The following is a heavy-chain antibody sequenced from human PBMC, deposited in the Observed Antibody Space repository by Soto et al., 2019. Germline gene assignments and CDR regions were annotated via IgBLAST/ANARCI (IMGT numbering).Heavy chain of an antibody. Sequence: GASVKVSCKASGYTFTSYGISWVRQAPGQGLEWMGWISAYNGNTNYAQKLQGRVTMTTDTSTSTAYMELRSLRSDDTAVYYCARRYSGYDSANGAFDIWGQGTMVTVSS. CDR1: GYTFTSYG. V-gene: IGHV1-18*01. CDR2: ISAYNGNT. CDR3: ARRYSGYDSANGAFDI. J-gene: IGHJ3*02. D-gene: IGHD5-12*01.